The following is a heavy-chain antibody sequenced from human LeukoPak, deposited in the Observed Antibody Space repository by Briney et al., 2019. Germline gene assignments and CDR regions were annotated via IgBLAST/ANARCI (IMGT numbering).Heavy chain of an antibody. CDR2: IYYSGST. V-gene: IGHV4-39*07. Sequence: SETLSLTCAVYGGSFSSYYWGWIRQPPGKGLEWIGSIYYSGSTYYNPSLKSRVTISVDTSKNQFSLKLSSVTAADTAVYYCARIPKGYSSSWYAFDIWGQGTMVTVSS. J-gene: IGHJ3*02. CDR1: GGSFSSYY. CDR3: ARIPKGYSSSWYAFDI. D-gene: IGHD6-13*01.